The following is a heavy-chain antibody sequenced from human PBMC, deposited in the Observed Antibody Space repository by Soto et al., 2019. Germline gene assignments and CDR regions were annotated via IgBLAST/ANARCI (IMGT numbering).Heavy chain of an antibody. CDR2: IYYSGST. Sequence: SETLSLTCTVSGGSIGSYYWSWIRQPPGKGLEWIGYIYYSGSTNYNPSLKSRVTISVDTSKNQFSLKLSSVTAADTAVYYCARDFRIAAAGPHYYYYYMDVWGKGTTVTVSS. D-gene: IGHD6-13*01. CDR1: GGSIGSYY. J-gene: IGHJ6*03. V-gene: IGHV4-59*01. CDR3: ARDFRIAAAGPHYYYYYMDV.